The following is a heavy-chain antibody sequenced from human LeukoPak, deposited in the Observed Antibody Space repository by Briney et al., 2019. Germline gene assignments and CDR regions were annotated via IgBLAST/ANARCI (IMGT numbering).Heavy chain of an antibody. CDR3: AKYSGDYFGDY. CDR2: ISGSAAST. CDR1: GFTFSTSA. V-gene: IGHV3-23*01. D-gene: IGHD1-26*01. Sequence: GGSLRLSCAASGFTFSTSAMSWVRQPPGKGLEWVSAISGSAASTYYADSVKGRFTISRDNSKNTLYLQMNSLRVEDTAIYYCAKYSGDYFGDYWGQGNLVTVSS. J-gene: IGHJ4*02.